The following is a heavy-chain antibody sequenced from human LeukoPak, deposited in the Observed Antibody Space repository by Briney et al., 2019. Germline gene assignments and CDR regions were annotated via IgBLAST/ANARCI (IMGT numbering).Heavy chain of an antibody. V-gene: IGHV1-8*01. J-gene: IGHJ4*02. CDR1: GYTFTSYD. Sequence: ASVKVSCKASGYTFTSYDINWVRQATGQGLEWMGWMNPNSGNTGYAQKFQGRVTTTRNTSISTAYMELSSLRSEDTAVYYCARGARWSYGKPFDYWGQGTLVTVSS. D-gene: IGHD5-18*01. CDR3: ARGARWSYGKPFDY. CDR2: MNPNSGNT.